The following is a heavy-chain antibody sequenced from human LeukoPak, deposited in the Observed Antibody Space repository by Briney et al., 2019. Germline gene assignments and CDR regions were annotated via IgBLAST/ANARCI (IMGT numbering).Heavy chain of an antibody. CDR1: GYPFTSYY. Sequence: ASVKVSCKASGYPFTSYYVHWVRQAPGQGLEWMGTINPASGTTDNAPKFQGRVTMTRDMSTSTVYMQLRSLRPEDTAVYFCARGGAGTEDFWGQGTLVTVSS. CDR3: ARGGAGTEDF. D-gene: IGHD1-1*01. J-gene: IGHJ4*02. V-gene: IGHV1-46*01. CDR2: INPASGTT.